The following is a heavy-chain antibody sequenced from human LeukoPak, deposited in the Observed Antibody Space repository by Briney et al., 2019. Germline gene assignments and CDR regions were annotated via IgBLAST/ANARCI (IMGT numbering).Heavy chain of an antibody. Sequence: SETLSLTCTVSGGSISGSDYYWRWIRQPPGKGLEWIGTIYYSGSTYYNPSHKSRFTISVATSKNQFSLTLSSVSASVTAVSFCPRLFRGVDYWGERTRVTVSS. CDR3: PRLFRGVDY. CDR1: GGSISGSDYY. CDR2: IYYSGST. J-gene: IGHJ4*02. D-gene: IGHD3-16*01. V-gene: IGHV4-39*01.